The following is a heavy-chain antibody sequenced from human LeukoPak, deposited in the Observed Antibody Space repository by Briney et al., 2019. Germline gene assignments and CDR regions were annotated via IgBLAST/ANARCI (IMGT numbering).Heavy chain of an antibody. D-gene: IGHD6-25*01. CDR1: GGSISSYY. CDR2: IYTSGST. J-gene: IGHJ4*02. V-gene: IGHV4-4*07. CDR3: ARYTSGWHNFDY. Sequence: SETLSLTCTASGGSISSYYWSWIRQPAGKGLEWIGRIYTSGSTNYNPSIKSRVTMSVDTSKNQFCLKLSSVTAEDTAVYYCARYTSGWHNFDYWGQGTLVTVSS.